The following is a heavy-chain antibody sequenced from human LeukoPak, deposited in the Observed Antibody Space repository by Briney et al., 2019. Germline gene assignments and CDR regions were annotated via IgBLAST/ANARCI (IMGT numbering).Heavy chain of an antibody. V-gene: IGHV1-69*13. CDR3: ARDRGSSGWSDAFDI. J-gene: IGHJ3*02. CDR2: IIPIFGTA. D-gene: IGHD6-19*01. CDR1: GGTFSSYA. Sequence: VKVSCKASGGTFSSYAISWVRQAPGQGLGWMGGIIPIFGTANYAQKFQGRVTITADESTSTAYMELSSLRSEDTAAYYCARDRGSSGWSDAFDIWGQGTMVTVSS.